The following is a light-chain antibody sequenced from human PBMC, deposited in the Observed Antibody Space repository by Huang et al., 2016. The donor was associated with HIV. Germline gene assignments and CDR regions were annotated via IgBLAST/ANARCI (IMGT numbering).Light chain of an antibody. CDR2: GAS. CDR1: QSVDSN. J-gene: IGKJ1*01. CDR3: QQYNNWPPWT. V-gene: IGKV3-15*01. Sequence: EIVMTQSPATLSVSPGERATLSCKASQSVDSNLAWYQQKPGQAPRLLSYGASTRAIGGAARFSGSGSGTNFTLTISSLQSEDFAVYYCQQYNNWPPWTFGQGTKVEIK.